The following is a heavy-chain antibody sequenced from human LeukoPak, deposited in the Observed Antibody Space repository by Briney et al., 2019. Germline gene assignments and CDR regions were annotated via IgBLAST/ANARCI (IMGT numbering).Heavy chain of an antibody. Sequence: PSQTLSLTCTVSGGSISSGDYYWSWIRQPPGKGLEWIGYIYYSGSTYYNPSLKSRVTISVDTSKNQFSLKLSSVTAADTAVYYCSAAADTYYFDYWGQGTLVTVSS. V-gene: IGHV4-30-4*08. D-gene: IGHD6-13*01. CDR3: SAAADTYYFDY. CDR1: GGSISSGDYY. CDR2: IYYSGST. J-gene: IGHJ4*02.